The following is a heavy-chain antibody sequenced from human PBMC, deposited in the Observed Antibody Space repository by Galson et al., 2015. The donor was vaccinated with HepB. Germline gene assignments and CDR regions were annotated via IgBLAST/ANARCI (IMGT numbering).Heavy chain of an antibody. CDR2: ISYEGSNK. V-gene: IGHV3-30*04. CDR3: ARVLSGSYLVDY. Sequence: SLRLSCAASGFTFSSYGMHWVRQAPDKGLEWVAVISYEGSNKGYADSVKGRFTISRDNSKNTLYLQMSSLGAEDTAVYYCARVLSGSYLVDYWGQGTLVIVSS. J-gene: IGHJ4*02. CDR1: GFTFSSYG. D-gene: IGHD1-26*01.